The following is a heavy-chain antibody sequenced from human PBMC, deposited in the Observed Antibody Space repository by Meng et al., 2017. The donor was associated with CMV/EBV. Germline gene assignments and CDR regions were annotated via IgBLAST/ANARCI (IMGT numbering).Heavy chain of an antibody. CDR2: ISGSGGST. CDR1: GFTLSSYA. D-gene: IGHD2-2*01. V-gene: IGHV3-23*01. J-gene: IGHJ5*02. Sequence: GESLKISCAASGFTLSSYAMSWVRQAPGKGLEWVSAISGSGGSTYYADSVKGRFTISRDNSKNTLYLQMNSLRAEDTAVYYCAKVTLGYCSSTSCYPWFDPWGQGTLVTVSS. CDR3: AKVTLGYCSSTSCYPWFDP.